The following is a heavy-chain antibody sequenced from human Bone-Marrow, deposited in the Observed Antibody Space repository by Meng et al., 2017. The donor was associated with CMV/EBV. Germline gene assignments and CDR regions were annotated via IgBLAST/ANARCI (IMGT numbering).Heavy chain of an antibody. D-gene: IGHD3-3*01. CDR3: ARTRVRFLEWPPQDY. Sequence: GESLKISCAASGFTFSSYWMSWVRQAPGKGLEWVAVISYDGSNKYYADSVKGRFTISRDNSKNTLYLQMNSLRAEDTAVYYCARTRVRFLEWPPQDYWGQGTLVTVSS. V-gene: IGHV3-30*03. CDR1: GFTFSSYW. CDR2: ISYDGSNK. J-gene: IGHJ4*02.